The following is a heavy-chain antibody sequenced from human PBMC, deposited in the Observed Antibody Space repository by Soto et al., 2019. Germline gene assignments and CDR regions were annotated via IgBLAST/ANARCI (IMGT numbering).Heavy chain of an antibody. V-gene: IGHV4-4*02. Sequence: SETLSLTCAVSGGSISSSNWWSWVRQPPGKGLEWIGEIYHSGSTNYNPSLKSRVTISVDKSKNQFSLKLSSVTAADTAVYYCARDTNVVVPAARSGFDPWGQGXLVTVYS. J-gene: IGHJ5*02. D-gene: IGHD2-2*01. CDR1: GGSISSSNW. CDR3: ARDTNVVVPAARSGFDP. CDR2: IYHSGST.